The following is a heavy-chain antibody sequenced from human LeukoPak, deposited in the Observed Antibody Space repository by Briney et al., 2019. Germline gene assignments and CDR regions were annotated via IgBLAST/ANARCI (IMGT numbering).Heavy chain of an antibody. D-gene: IGHD3-10*01. CDR3: ARDRGYYDSGRYVPLDY. Sequence: PGGSLRLSCAASGFTFISYSMNWVRQAPGKGLEWVSSISSSSSSIYYADSVKGRFTIFRDNAKNSLYLQMNSLRAEDTAMYYCARDRGYYDSGRYVPLDYWGQGTLVTVSS. V-gene: IGHV3-21*01. J-gene: IGHJ4*02. CDR2: ISSSSSSI. CDR1: GFTFISYS.